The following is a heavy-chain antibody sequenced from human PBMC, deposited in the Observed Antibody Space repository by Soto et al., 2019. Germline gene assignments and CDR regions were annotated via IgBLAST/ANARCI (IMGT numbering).Heavy chain of an antibody. CDR1: GFTFSNYW. CDR2: INREGSST. V-gene: IGHV3-74*01. CDR3: ARDLSGPLDY. Sequence: GGSLRLSCAASGFTFSNYWMHWVRQGPGEGLVWVSHINREGSSTNYADSVRGRFIISRDNAENTLYLQMNSLRAEDTAVYYCARDLSGPLDYWGQGTLVTLAS. J-gene: IGHJ4*02.